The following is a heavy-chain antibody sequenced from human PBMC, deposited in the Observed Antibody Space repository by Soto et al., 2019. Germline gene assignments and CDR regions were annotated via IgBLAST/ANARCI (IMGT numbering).Heavy chain of an antibody. CDR1: GYSISSGYY. D-gene: IGHD3-3*01. CDR2: IYHSGST. CDR3: ACYYYDFWSGYFFNGGYNWFDP. V-gene: IGHV4-38-2*01. J-gene: IGHJ5*02. Sequence: NPSETLSLTCAVSGYSISSGYYWGWIRQPPGKGLEWIGSIYHSGSTYYNPSLKSRVTISVDTSKNQFSLKLSSVTAADTAVYYCACYYYDFWSGYFFNGGYNWFDPWGQGTLVTVSS.